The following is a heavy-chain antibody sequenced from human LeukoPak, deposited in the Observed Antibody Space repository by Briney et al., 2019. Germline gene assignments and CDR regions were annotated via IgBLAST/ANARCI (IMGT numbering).Heavy chain of an antibody. D-gene: IGHD6-6*01. Sequence: GASVKVSCKVSGYTLTELSMHWVRQAPGKGLEWMGGFDPEDGETIYAQKFQGRVTMTEDTSTDTAYMELSSLRSEDTAVYYCATAVLRAEAFDIWGQGTMVTVSS. CDR1: GYTLTELS. J-gene: IGHJ3*02. V-gene: IGHV1-24*01. CDR3: ATAVLRAEAFDI. CDR2: FDPEDGET.